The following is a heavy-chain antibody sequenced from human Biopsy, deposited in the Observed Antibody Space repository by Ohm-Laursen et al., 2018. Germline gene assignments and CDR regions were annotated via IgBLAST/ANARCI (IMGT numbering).Heavy chain of an antibody. CDR3: TRAEAGSGSLLYFDY. V-gene: IGHV3-74*01. CDR2: IKRDGTTT. D-gene: IGHD3-10*01. Sequence: GSLRLSCAASGFAFSNYYMHWVRQAPGKGLLWVSRIKRDGTTTDYADAVKGRFTISRDNAKNTVFLQMNSLRAEDTAVYYCTRAEAGSGSLLYFDYWGQGTLVTVSS. J-gene: IGHJ4*02. CDR1: GFAFSNYY.